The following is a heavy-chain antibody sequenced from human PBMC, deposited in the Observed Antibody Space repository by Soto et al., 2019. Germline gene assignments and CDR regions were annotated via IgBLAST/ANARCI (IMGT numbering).Heavy chain of an antibody. CDR2: ISGSGLST. J-gene: IGHJ4*02. D-gene: IGHD4-17*01. Sequence: RLSCAASGFTFISYAMSWVRQAPGKGLEWVSGISGSGLSTNYADSVKGRFTISRDNSKNTLYLQMNSLRAEDTAVYYCAKMTNRRFDYGGQGTLVTV. CDR3: AKMTNRRFDY. V-gene: IGHV3-23*01. CDR1: GFTFISYA.